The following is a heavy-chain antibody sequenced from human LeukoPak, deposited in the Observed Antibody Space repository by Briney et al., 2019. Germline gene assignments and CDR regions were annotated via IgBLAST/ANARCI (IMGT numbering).Heavy chain of an antibody. CDR2: ISGSGGST. V-gene: IGHV3-23*01. D-gene: IGHD1-26*01. Sequence: PGGSLRLSCAASGFTFSNYAMSWVRQAPGKGLEWVSAISGSGGSTYYADSVKGRFTISRDNAKNSLYLQMNSLRADDTAIYYCARDKIVGPTTLDYWGQGTLVTVSS. CDR1: GFTFSNYA. CDR3: ARDKIVGPTTLDY. J-gene: IGHJ4*02.